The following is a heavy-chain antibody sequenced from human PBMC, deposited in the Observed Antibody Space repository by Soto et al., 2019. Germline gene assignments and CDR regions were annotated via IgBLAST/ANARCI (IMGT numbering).Heavy chain of an antibody. CDR3: ARLRQLVVYFYYYMDV. V-gene: IGHV1-18*01. D-gene: IGHD6-6*01. CDR2: ISAYNGDT. Sequence: QVQLLQSGAEVKKPGASVKVSCKASGYTFTNYGITWVRQAPGQGLEWMGWISAYNGDTHYTQKIQGRVTMTTDTYTSTAYMELRGLRSDDTAVYYCARLRQLVVYFYYYMDVWGKGTTGTVSS. CDR1: GYTFTNYG. J-gene: IGHJ6*03.